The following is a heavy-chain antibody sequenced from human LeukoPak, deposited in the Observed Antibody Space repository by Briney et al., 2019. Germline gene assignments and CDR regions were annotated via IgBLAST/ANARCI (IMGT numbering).Heavy chain of an antibody. CDR3: ARAVYGSGSYYIDY. CDR1: GYTFTDYY. Sequence: ASVKVSCKTSGYTFTDYYMHWVRQAPGQGLEWMGWINPNSGGTNYAQTFQGRVTMTRDTSISTAYMELSRLRSDDTAVYYCARAVYGSGSYYIDYWGQGILVTVSS. V-gene: IGHV1-2*02. CDR2: INPNSGGT. D-gene: IGHD3-10*01. J-gene: IGHJ4*02.